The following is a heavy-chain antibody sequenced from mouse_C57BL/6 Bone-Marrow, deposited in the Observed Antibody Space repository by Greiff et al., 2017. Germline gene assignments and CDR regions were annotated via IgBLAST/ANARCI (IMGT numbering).Heavy chain of an antibody. D-gene: IGHD4-1*01. CDR2: IDPSDSYT. CDR3: ARKKNWDDDY. Sequence: VQLQQSGAELVKPGASVKLSCKASGYTFTSYWMQWVKQRPGQGLEWIGEIDPSDSYTNYNQKFKGKATWTVDTTSSTAYMQLSSLTSEYSAVYYCARKKNWDDDYWGQGTTLTVSS. J-gene: IGHJ2*01. CDR1: GYTFTSYW. V-gene: IGHV1-50*01.